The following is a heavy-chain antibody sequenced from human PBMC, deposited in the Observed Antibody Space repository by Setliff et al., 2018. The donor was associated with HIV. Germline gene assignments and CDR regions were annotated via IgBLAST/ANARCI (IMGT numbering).Heavy chain of an antibody. CDR1: DDSINSGAYY. J-gene: IGHJ6*03. D-gene: IGHD6-13*01. Sequence: KPSETLSLTCAVSDDSINSGAYYWSWVRQPPGKGLEWIGSIYHSGSTYYNPSLKSRVTISVDTSKNQFSLKLSSVTAADTAVYYCARGRSRWTYYNYYYMDVWGKGTTVTVSS. CDR3: ARGRSRWTYYNYYYMDV. V-gene: IGHV4-38-2*01. CDR2: IYHSGST.